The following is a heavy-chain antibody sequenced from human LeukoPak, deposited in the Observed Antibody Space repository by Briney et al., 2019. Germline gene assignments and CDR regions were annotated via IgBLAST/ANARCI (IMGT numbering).Heavy chain of an antibody. Sequence: GGSLRLSCAASGFTVSSNYMSWVRQAPGKGLEWVSVIYSGGSTYYADSVKGRFTISRDNSKNTLYLQMNSLRAEDTAVYYCASSYGGYDSSGYYSEVDYWGQGTPVTVSS. CDR1: GFTVSSNY. D-gene: IGHD3-22*01. V-gene: IGHV3-53*01. J-gene: IGHJ4*02. CDR3: ASSYGGYDSSGYYSEVDY. CDR2: IYSGGST.